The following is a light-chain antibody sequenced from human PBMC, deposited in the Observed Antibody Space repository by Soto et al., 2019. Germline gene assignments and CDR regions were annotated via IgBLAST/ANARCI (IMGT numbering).Light chain of an antibody. CDR1: SSDIGIYKY. J-gene: IGLJ1*01. CDR3: TSYTSSITLDV. Sequence: QSVLTQPASVSGSPGQSIAISCTGSSSDIGIYKYVSWYQQHPGKVPKLIIYEVTNRPSGVSNRFSGSKSGNVASLTISGLQAADEADYYCTSYTSSITLDVFGTGTKVTVL. V-gene: IGLV2-14*01. CDR2: EVT.